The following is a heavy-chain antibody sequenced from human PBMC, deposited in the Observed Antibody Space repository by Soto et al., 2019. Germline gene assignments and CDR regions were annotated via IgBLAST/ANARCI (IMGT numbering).Heavy chain of an antibody. CDR3: ARVGHTAMVMAYYYGMDV. Sequence: SETLSLTCTVSGGSISSYYWSWIRQPPGKGLEWVGYIYYSGSTNYYASLKSRVTTSADTSKNQLSMKLSSVTAADTAVYYCARVGHTAMVMAYYYGMDVWGQGTTATVSS. J-gene: IGHJ6*01. V-gene: IGHV4-59*01. CDR2: IYYSGST. CDR1: GGSISSYY. D-gene: IGHD5-18*01.